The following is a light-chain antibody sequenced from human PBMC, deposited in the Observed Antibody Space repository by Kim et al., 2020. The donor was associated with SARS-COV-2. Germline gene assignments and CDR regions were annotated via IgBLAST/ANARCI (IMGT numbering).Light chain of an antibody. V-gene: IGKV1D-16*01. J-gene: IGKJ1*01. CDR1: QGISSW. CDR3: QQYDSYPRT. CDR2: AAS. Sequence: DIQMTQSPSSLSASIGDRVTITCRASQGISSWLAWYQQKPEKAPKCLIYAASSLQSGVPSRFSGSVSGTDFTLTISSLQPEDFATYYCQQYDSYPRTFGQGTKVDIK.